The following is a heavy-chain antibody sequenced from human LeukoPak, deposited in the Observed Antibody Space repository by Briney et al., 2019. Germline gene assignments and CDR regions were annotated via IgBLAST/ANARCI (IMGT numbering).Heavy chain of an antibody. CDR3: ATSYAAGYYGDWFDP. V-gene: IGHV4-30-4*07. D-gene: IGHD3-10*01. Sequence: SETLSLTCAVSGGSISSGSYSWTWIRQPPGKGLEWIGYFFYTGSTYYNPSLKSRVTISLDTSKNHFSLKLSSVTAADTAVYYCATSYAAGYYGDWFDPWGQGTLVTVSS. CDR1: GGSISSGSYS. CDR2: FFYTGST. J-gene: IGHJ5*02.